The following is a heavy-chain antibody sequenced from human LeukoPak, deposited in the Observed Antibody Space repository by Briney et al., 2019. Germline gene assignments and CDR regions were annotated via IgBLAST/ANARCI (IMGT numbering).Heavy chain of an antibody. D-gene: IGHD1-20*01. CDR3: ARGITLLNAFDY. V-gene: IGHV1-8*01. J-gene: IGHJ4*02. Sequence: ASAKVSCKASGYTFTSYDINWVRQATGQGLEWMGWMNPNSGNTGYAQKFQGRVTMTRNTSISTAYMELSSLRSEDTAVYYCARGITLLNAFDYWGQGTLVTVSS. CDR1: GYTFTSYD. CDR2: MNPNSGNT.